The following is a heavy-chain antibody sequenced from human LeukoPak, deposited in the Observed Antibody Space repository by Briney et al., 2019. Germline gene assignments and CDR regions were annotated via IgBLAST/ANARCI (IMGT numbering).Heavy chain of an antibody. CDR1: GYTFTSYG. V-gene: IGHV1-18*01. D-gene: IGHD3-22*01. Sequence: ASVKVSCKASGYTFTSYGISWVRQAPGQGLEWMGWISAYNGNTNYAQKLQGRVTMTTDTSTSTAYMELRSLRSDDTAVYYCARGYEYYYDSSGYYFDYWGQGTLVTVSS. J-gene: IGHJ4*02. CDR3: ARGYEYYYDSSGYYFDY. CDR2: ISAYNGNT.